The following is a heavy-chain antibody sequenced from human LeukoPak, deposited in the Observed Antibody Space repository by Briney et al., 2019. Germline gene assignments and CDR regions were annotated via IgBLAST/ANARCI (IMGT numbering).Heavy chain of an antibody. J-gene: IGHJ4*02. CDR2: IKQDGSEK. V-gene: IGHV3-7*01. CDR3: ARVRWDPTYFDY. D-gene: IGHD1-26*01. CDR1: GFTFSSYW. Sequence: GSLRLSCAASGFTFSSYWMSWVRQAPGKGLDWVANIKQDGSEKYYVDSVKGRFTISRDNAKNSLYLQMNSLRAEDTAVYYCARVRWDPTYFDYWGQGTLVTVSS.